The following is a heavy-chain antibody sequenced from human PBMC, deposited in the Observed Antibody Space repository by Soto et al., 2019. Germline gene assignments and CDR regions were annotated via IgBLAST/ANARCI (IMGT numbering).Heavy chain of an antibody. Sequence: QVQLQESGPGLVRPSETLSLTCTVTGGSINTYYWSWIRQSAGKGLEWIGRVYTTGSTNYNPSLKSRVTISVDTSRNQFSRSLRAVTAADTAVYYCAIDFNFIFDDFADIRWNFDPWGQGTLVTVSS. V-gene: IGHV4-4*07. J-gene: IGHJ5*02. CDR2: VYTTGST. D-gene: IGHD3-3*02. CDR1: GGSINTYY. CDR3: AIDFNFIFDDFADIRWNFDP.